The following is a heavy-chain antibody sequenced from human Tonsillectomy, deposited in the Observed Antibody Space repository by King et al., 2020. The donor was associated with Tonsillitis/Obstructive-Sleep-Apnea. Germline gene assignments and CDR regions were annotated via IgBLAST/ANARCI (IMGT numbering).Heavy chain of an antibody. Sequence: VQLVESGGGVVQPGRSLRLSCAASGFTFSSFGMHWVRQAPGKGLEWVAVISDDGNNKDYADSVKGRFTISRDNSKNTLYLQMNSLRAEDTAIYYCAKEQAAWDAFDNWGQGTMVTVSS. CDR3: AKEQAAWDAFDN. CDR2: ISDDGNNK. J-gene: IGHJ3*02. CDR1: GFTFSSFG. V-gene: IGHV3-30*18. D-gene: IGHD6-25*01.